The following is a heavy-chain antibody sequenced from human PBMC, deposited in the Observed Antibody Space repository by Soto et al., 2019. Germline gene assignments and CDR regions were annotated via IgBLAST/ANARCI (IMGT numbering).Heavy chain of an antibody. Sequence: QVVLVQSGAEVKKPGDSVKVSCKSSGYKFTEYYIHWVRQAPGQGHEWMGWVNPKRGDAVSAQNFQGWGTMTRDTATTTAYLEVNRLKPDDTAVYFCARDPGLTGRYWYFDLWGRGTLGTVSS. V-gene: IGHV1-2*04. CDR2: VNPKRGDA. J-gene: IGHJ2*01. CDR3: ARDPGLTGRYWYFDL. D-gene: IGHD3-9*01. CDR1: GYKFTEYY.